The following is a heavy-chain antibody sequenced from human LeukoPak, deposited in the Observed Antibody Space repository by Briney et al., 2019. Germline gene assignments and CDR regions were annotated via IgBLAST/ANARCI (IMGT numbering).Heavy chain of an antibody. CDR3: ARTRGWYGDYFDY. CDR1: GFTFSTYS. J-gene: IGHJ4*02. V-gene: IGHV3-48*02. D-gene: IGHD6-19*01. CDR2: ISGSSGTI. Sequence: PGGSLILSCAASGFTFSTYSMNWVRQAPGKGLEWVSYISGSSGTIYYADSVKGRFTISRDNAKNSLYLQVNSVRDEDTAVYHCARTRGWYGDYFDYWGQGTLVTVSS.